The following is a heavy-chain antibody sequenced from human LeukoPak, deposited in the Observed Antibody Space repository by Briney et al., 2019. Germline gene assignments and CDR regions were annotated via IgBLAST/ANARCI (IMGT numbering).Heavy chain of an antibody. CDR1: GGSISSYD. CDR3: ARQIASAGTAGFDF. J-gene: IGHJ4*02. Sequence: SETLSLTCTASGGSISSYDWSWIRQPAGKGLEWIGRIYSTGSTNYNTSLKSRVTMSVDTSKNQFSLRLRSVTAADTAVYYCARQIASAGTAGFDFWGQGALVTVSS. V-gene: IGHV4-4*07. CDR2: IYSTGST. D-gene: IGHD6-13*01.